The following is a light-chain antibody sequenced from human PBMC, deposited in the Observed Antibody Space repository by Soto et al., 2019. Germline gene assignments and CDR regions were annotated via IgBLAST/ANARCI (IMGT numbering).Light chain of an antibody. CDR2: GAS. J-gene: IGKJ1*01. CDR1: QSVSSSY. V-gene: IGKV3-20*01. CDR3: QQYGSSPLT. Sequence: EIVLTQSPGTLSLSPGERATLSCRASQSVSSSYLAWYQQKPGQAPRLLIYGASSRATGIPDRFSGSGSGIDFTLTISRLEPEDFAVYYCQQYGSSPLTSGQGTKVEIK.